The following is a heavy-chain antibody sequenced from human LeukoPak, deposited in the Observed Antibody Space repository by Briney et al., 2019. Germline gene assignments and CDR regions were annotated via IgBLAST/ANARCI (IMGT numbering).Heavy chain of an antibody. J-gene: IGHJ6*03. V-gene: IGHV3-7*01. CDR2: IKQDGSEK. CDR1: GFTFSSYW. D-gene: IGHD3-10*02. Sequence: GGSLRLSCAASGFTFSSYWMSWVRQAPGKGLEWVANIKQDGSEKYYVDSVKGRFTISRDNAKNSLYLQMNSLRAEDTAVYSCAREVYVRGGFPTFYYYYHMDVWGKGTTVTVSS. CDR3: AREVYVRGGFPTFYYYYHMDV.